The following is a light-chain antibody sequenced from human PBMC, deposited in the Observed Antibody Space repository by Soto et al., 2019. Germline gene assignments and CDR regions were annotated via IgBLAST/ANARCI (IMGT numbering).Light chain of an antibody. J-gene: IGKJ2*01. Sequence: DIQMTQSPSSLSASVGDRVTITCRASQSISMYLNWYQQKPGKAPKLLIYAASSLQSGVPSRFSGSGSGTEFTLTISSLQPDDFATYYCQPYNNNFGQGTKVDIK. CDR2: AAS. V-gene: IGKV1-39*01. CDR3: QPYNNN. CDR1: QSISMY.